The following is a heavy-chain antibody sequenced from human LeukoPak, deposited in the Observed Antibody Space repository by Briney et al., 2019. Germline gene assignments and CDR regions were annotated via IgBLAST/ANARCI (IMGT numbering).Heavy chain of an antibody. CDR1: GGSFSGYY. CDR2: INHSGGT. J-gene: IGHJ5*02. V-gene: IGHV4-34*01. Sequence: SETLSLTCAVYGGSFSGYYWSWIRQPPGKGLEWIGEINHSGGTNYNPSLKSRVTISVDTSKNQFSLKLSSVTAADTAVYYCARHSQWLVSPNNWFDPWGQGTLVTVSS. CDR3: ARHSQWLVSPNNWFDP. D-gene: IGHD6-19*01.